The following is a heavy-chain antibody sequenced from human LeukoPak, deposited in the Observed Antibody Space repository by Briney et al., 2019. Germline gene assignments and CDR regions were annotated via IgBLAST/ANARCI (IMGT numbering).Heavy chain of an antibody. CDR2: IYYSGST. J-gene: IGHJ4*02. D-gene: IGHD3-10*01. V-gene: IGHV4-59*01. CDR3: ARVGTYGSGSYLSWLDY. Sequence: PSETLSLTCTVSGVSISSYYWSWIRQPPGKGLEWIGYIYYSGSTNYNPSLKSRVTISVDTSKNQFSLKLSSVTAADTAVYYCARVGTYGSGSYLSWLDYWGQETLVTVSS. CDR1: GVSISSYY.